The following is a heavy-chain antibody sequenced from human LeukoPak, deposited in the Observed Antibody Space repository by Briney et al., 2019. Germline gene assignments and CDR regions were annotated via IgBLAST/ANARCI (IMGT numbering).Heavy chain of an antibody. V-gene: IGHV3-21*01. CDR1: GFTFSSYS. CDR3: ARGLLGSRKHYWYFDL. D-gene: IGHD2-15*01. Sequence: PGGSLRLSCAASGFTFSSYSMNWVRQAPGKGLEWVSSIISSSSYIYYADSVKGRFTISRDNDKKSLYLQMNRLRAEDTAVYYCARGLLGSRKHYWYFDLGGRGTLVTVSS. J-gene: IGHJ2*01. CDR2: IISSSSYI.